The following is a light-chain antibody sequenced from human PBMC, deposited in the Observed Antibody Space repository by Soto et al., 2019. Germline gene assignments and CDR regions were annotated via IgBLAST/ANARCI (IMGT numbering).Light chain of an antibody. CDR2: DAS. J-gene: IGKJ4*01. CDR1: QSVSSY. V-gene: IGKV3-11*01. CDR3: QQRSNWQIT. Sequence: IVLTQSPCTLSLSPGERATLSCRASQSVSSYLAWYQQKPGQAPRLLIYDASNRATGIPARFSGSGSGTDFTLTISSLEPEDFAVYYCQQRSNWQITFGGGTKVDIK.